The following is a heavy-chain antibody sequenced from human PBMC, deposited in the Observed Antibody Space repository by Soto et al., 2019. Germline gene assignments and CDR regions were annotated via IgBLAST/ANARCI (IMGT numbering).Heavy chain of an antibody. CDR1: GYTFTSYA. Sequence: GASVKVSCKASGYTFTSYAMHWVRQAPGQRLEWMGWINAGNGNTKYSQKFQGRVTITRDTSASTAYMGLSSLRSEDTAVYYCARGEVLRFLEWLFRPYDYWGQGTLVTVSS. J-gene: IGHJ4*02. CDR3: ARGEVLRFLEWLFRPYDY. D-gene: IGHD3-3*01. V-gene: IGHV1-3*01. CDR2: INAGNGNT.